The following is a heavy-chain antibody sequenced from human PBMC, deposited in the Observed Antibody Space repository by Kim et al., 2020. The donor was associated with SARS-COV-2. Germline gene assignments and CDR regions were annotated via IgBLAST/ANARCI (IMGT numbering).Heavy chain of an antibody. Sequence: QKFQGRVTMTRDTSTSTVYMELSSLRSEDTAVYYCARLGGSNYDIPFDPWGQGTLVTVSS. CDR3: ARLGGSNYDIPFDP. J-gene: IGHJ5*02. V-gene: IGHV1-46*01. D-gene: IGHD3-9*01.